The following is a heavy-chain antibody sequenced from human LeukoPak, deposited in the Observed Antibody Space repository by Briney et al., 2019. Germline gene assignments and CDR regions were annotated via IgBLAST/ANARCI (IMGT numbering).Heavy chain of an antibody. J-gene: IGHJ4*02. Sequence: GGSLRLSCAASGLTFSSYAIHWVRQAPGKGLEWVAFISYDGGDKRYAESVKGRITISRDNSRKTLYLQMHSLGPEDTAIYYCARDLSERYSIDYWGQGTLVTVSS. CDR1: GLTFSSYA. D-gene: IGHD1-20*01. CDR3: ARDLSERYSIDY. CDR2: ISYDGGDK. V-gene: IGHV3-30-3*01.